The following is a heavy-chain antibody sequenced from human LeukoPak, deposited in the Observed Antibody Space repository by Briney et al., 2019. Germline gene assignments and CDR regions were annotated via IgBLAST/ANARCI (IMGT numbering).Heavy chain of an antibody. D-gene: IGHD4-17*01. J-gene: IGHJ4*02. CDR3: ATFYGDYIGY. CDR2: IYYSGST. CDR1: GFTFSTYN. Sequence: ESGGSLRLSCAASGFTFSTYNMNWVRQPPGKGLEWIGSIYYSGSTYYNPSLKSRVTISVDTSKNQFSLKLSSVTAADTAVYYCATFYGDYIGYWGQGTLVTVSS. V-gene: IGHV4-59*05.